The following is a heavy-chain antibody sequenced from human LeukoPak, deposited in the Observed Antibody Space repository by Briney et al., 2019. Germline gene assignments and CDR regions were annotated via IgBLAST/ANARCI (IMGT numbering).Heavy chain of an antibody. V-gene: IGHV4-4*07. Sequence: PSQTLSLTCTVSGGSISSYYWSWIRQPAGKGLEWIGRIYTSGSTNYNPSLKSRVTISVDTSKNQFSLKLSSVTAADTAVYYCARDRRYSGTYFWDYWGQGTLITVSS. J-gene: IGHJ4*02. D-gene: IGHD1-26*01. CDR2: IYTSGST. CDR1: GGSISSYY. CDR3: ARDRRYSGTYFWDY.